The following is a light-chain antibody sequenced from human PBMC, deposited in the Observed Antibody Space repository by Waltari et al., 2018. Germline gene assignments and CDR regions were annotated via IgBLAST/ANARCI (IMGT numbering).Light chain of an antibody. CDR3: SSYSSTNSVV. CDR1: SSYVGGYNF. CDR2: DVP. Sequence: QSALTQPASVSGSPGQSVTISCTGTSSYVGGYNFVSWYQQHPGRAPKPMIYDVPPRPSGVSTRFAGPKSGDTASLTISWLQAADEAEYYCSSYSSTNSVVFGGGTQLTV. V-gene: IGLV2-14*03. J-gene: IGLJ3*02.